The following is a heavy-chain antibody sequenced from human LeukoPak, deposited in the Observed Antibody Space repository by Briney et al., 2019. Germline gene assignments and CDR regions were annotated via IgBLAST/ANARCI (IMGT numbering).Heavy chain of an antibody. CDR3: ARSSYEPYYGSGAYYMDV. CDR2: IIPIFGTA. CDR1: GGTFSSYA. J-gene: IGHJ6*03. Sequence: SVKVSCKASGGTFSSYAISWVRQAPGQGLEWMGRIIPIFGTANYAQKFQGRVTITTDESTSTAYMELSSLRSEDTAVYYCARSSYEPYYGSGAYYMDVWGKGTTVTVSS. D-gene: IGHD3-10*01. V-gene: IGHV1-69*05.